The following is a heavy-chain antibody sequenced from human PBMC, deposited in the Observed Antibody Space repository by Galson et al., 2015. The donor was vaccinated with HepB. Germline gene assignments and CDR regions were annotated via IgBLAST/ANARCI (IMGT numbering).Heavy chain of an antibody. CDR3: ARGAFGVVILDEYYMDV. CDR1: GYTFTSYY. J-gene: IGHJ6*03. V-gene: IGHV1-46*01. D-gene: IGHD3-3*01. Sequence: SVKVSCKASGYTFTSYYMHWVRQAPGQGLEWMGIINPSGSSTSYAQKFQGRVTMTRDTSTSTVYMELSSLRSEDTAVYYCARGAFGVVILDEYYMDVWGKGTTVTVSS. CDR2: INPSGSST.